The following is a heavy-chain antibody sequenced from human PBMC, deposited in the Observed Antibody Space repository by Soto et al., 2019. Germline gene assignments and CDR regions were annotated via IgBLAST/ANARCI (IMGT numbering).Heavy chain of an antibody. Sequence: GASVKVSCKASGGTFSSYAISWVRQAPGQGLEWMGGIIPIFGTANYAQKFQGRVTITADESTSTAYMELSSLRSEDTAVYYCARAVGGRIVVVVAATPVFSSYGMDVWGQGTTVTVSS. CDR2: IIPIFGTA. J-gene: IGHJ6*02. CDR1: GGTFSSYA. CDR3: ARAVGGRIVVVVAATPVFSSYGMDV. V-gene: IGHV1-69*13. D-gene: IGHD2-15*01.